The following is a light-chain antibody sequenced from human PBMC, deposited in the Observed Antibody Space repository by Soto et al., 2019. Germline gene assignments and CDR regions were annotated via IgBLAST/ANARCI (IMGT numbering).Light chain of an antibody. V-gene: IGLV2-23*02. CDR2: EVS. Sequence: QSVLTQPASVSGSPGQSITISCTGKNSDIGSYNLVSWYQQHPGKAPKLMIYEVSKRPSGVSNRFSGSKSGNTASLTISGLQAEDEADYYCCSYAGSSTSPYVFGTGTKVTVL. J-gene: IGLJ1*01. CDR1: NSDIGSYNL. CDR3: CSYAGSSTSPYV.